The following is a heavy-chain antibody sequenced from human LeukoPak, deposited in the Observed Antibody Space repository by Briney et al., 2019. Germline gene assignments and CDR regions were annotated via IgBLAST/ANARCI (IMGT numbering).Heavy chain of an antibody. CDR3: AREGPSAPGFLGAFDI. CDR2: IIPIFGTA. Sequence: SVKVSCKASGGTFSSYAISWVRQAPGQGLEWMGGIIPIFGTANYAQKFQGRVTITTDESTSTAYMELSSLRSEDTAVYYCAREGPSAPGFLGAFDIWGQGTMVTVSS. J-gene: IGHJ3*02. V-gene: IGHV1-69*05. D-gene: IGHD2-15*01. CDR1: GGTFSSYA.